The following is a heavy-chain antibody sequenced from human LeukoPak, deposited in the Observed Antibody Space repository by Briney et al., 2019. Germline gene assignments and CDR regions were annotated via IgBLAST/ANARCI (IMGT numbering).Heavy chain of an antibody. V-gene: IGHV4-38-2*01. D-gene: IGHD2-21*02. CDR2: ISQSAIA. J-gene: IGHJ4*02. CDR1: GYSINNVHY. CDR3: ASIVVVTATNYFDY. Sequence: SETLSLTCAVSGYSINNVHYWAWIRPPPGKGLEWIGNISQSAIASYNPSLKSRVTISLDTSNNHFSLNLGSVTAADTAVYYCASIVVVTATNYFDYWGQGTLVTVSS.